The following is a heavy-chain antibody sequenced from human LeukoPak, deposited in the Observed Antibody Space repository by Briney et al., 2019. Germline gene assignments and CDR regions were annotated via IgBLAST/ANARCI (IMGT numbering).Heavy chain of an antibody. CDR2: IYYSGST. J-gene: IGHJ6*02. CDR1: GGSISSYY. D-gene: IGHD6-13*01. CDR3: AKGIAAAGTYYYYGMDV. Sequence: SETLSLTCTVSGGSISSYYWSWIRQPPGKGLEWIGYIYYSGSTNYNPSLKSRVTISVDKSKNQFSLKLSSVTAADTAVYYCAKGIAAAGTYYYYGMDVWGQGTTVTVSS. V-gene: IGHV4-59*12.